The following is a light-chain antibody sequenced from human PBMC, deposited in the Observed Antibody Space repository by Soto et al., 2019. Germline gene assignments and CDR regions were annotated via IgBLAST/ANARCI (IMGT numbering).Light chain of an antibody. V-gene: IGLV2-14*01. J-gene: IGLJ2*01. CDR2: DVT. CDR1: SSDVGGYNY. CDR3: SSYTSSTTVV. Sequence: QSALTQPASVSGSPGQSITISCTGTSSDVGGYNYVSWYQQHPGKAPKVIIYDVTDRPSGVSNRFSGSKSGNTASLTISGLQAEDEADYYCSSYTSSTTVVFGGGTKLTVL.